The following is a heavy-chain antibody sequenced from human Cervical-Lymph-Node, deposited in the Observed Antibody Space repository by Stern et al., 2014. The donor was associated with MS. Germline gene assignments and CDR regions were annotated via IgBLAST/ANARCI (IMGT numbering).Heavy chain of an antibody. V-gene: IGHV3-30*04. J-gene: IGHJ1*01. D-gene: IGHD3-22*01. CDR2: IYYDGSKK. Sequence: VQLEESGGGVVQPGRSLRLSCAASGFTFSNYAMHWVRQAPGKGLEWVAVIYYDGSKKYYADSVKGRLTISRDNSKNTLYLQMDSLSAEDTAVYYCARERVEYYDDSDKRGYFQRWGRGTLVTVSS. CDR1: GFTFSNYA. CDR3: ARERVEYYDDSDKRGYFQR.